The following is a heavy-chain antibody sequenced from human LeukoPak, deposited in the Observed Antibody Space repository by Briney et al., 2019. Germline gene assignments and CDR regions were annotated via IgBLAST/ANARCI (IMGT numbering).Heavy chain of an antibody. V-gene: IGHV4-59*01. CDR3: ARYLSNGYVEYFDY. J-gene: IGHJ4*02. D-gene: IGHD5-18*01. CDR1: GGSMSGSY. CDR2: IYFTGSS. Sequence: SETLSLTCIVSGGSMSGSYWSWIRQPPGKGLEWLGNIYFTGSSKSNPSLKSRVTISVDTSNNQFSLKLSSVTAADTAVYYCARYLSNGYVEYFDYWGQGTLVTVSS.